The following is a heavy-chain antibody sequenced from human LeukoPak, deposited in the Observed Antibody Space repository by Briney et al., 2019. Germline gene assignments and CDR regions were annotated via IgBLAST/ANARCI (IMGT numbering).Heavy chain of an antibody. CDR2: IYSGGST. V-gene: IGHV3-66*01. CDR3: ATSGWWGYFGY. J-gene: IGHJ4*02. Sequence: PGGSLRLSCAASGFTVSSNYMSWVRQAPGKGLEWVSIIYSGGSTYYADSVRGRFTISRDNSKNTLYLLMNSLRAEDTAVYYCATSGWWGYFGYWGQGTLVTVSS. D-gene: IGHD6-19*01. CDR1: GFTVSSNY.